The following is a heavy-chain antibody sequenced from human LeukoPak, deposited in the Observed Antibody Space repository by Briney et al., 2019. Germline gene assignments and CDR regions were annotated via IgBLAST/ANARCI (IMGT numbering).Heavy chain of an antibody. D-gene: IGHD3-10*01. J-gene: IGHJ6*03. V-gene: IGHV3-30*04. CDR3: ARDRPSAAYGSADYYYMDV. CDR1: GFTFSNYA. CDR2: ISSDGGNK. Sequence: GGSLRLSCAASGFTFSNYAMHWVRQAPGKGLEWVAVISSDGGNKYYPDSVKGRFTISRDSSKNTLYLQMNSLRAEDTAVYYCARDRPSAAYGSADYYYMDVWGKGTTVTISS.